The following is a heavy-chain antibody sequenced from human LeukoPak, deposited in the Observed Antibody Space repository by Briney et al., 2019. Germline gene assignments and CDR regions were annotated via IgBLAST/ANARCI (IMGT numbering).Heavy chain of an antibody. V-gene: IGHV1-18*01. CDR2: INTYNGNT. D-gene: IGHD1-26*01. CDR3: ARGGSYGMDV. J-gene: IGHJ6*02. CDR1: GYTFTTYG. Sequence: ASVKVSCKASGYTFTTYGISWVRQAPGQGLEWMGWINTYNGNTNYAQNFQGRVTMTIDTSTGTAYMELRSLRSDGTAVYYCARGGSYGMDVWGQGTTVTVSS.